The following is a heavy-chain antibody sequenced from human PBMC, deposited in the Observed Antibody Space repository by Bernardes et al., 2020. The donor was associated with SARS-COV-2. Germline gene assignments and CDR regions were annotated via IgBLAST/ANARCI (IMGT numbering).Heavy chain of an antibody. Sequence: GSRRLSCEVSGFTFSNYWMHWVRQVPGKGLVWVSRIDGAGSEKIYADSVKGRFTISKDNAKNTLYLQMNSLRGEDTGVYFCARKAGHNNGMDVWGQGTTVTVSS. CDR3: ARKAGHNNGMDV. J-gene: IGHJ6*02. CDR2: IDGAGSEK. V-gene: IGHV3-74*01. D-gene: IGHD1-1*01. CDR1: GFTFSNYW.